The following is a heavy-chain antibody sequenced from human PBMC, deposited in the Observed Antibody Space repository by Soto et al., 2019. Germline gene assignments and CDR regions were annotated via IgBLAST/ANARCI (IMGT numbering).Heavy chain of an antibody. CDR2: IYPGDSDT. V-gene: IGHV5-51*01. J-gene: IGHJ6*03. Sequence: GESLKISCKGSGYSFTSYWIGWVRQMPGKGLEWMGIIYPGDSDTRYSPSFQGQVTISADKSISTAYLQWSSLKASDTAMYYCARHFRYIAAHYYYMDVWGKGTTVTVSS. D-gene: IGHD6-6*01. CDR1: GYSFTSYW. CDR3: ARHFRYIAAHYYYMDV.